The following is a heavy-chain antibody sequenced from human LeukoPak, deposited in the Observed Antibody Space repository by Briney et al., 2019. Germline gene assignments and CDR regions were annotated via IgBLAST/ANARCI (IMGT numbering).Heavy chain of an antibody. CDR1: GFTFSSYS. V-gene: IGHV3-21*01. Sequence: GGSLRLSCAASGFTFSSYSMNWVRQAPGKGLELVSSISSSGSYIFHADSVKGRFTISRDNAKNSLYLQMNSLRAEDTAVYYCAREGPINNGDLDYWGQGTLVTVSS. CDR3: AREGPINNGDLDY. D-gene: IGHD1/OR15-1a*01. CDR2: ISSSGSYI. J-gene: IGHJ4*02.